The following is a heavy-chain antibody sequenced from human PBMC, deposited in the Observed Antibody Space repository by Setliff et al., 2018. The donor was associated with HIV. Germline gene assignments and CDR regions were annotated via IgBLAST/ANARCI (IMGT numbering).Heavy chain of an antibody. V-gene: IGHV3-30*02. CDR1: GLTFSNYG. CDR2: IRYDGSDK. D-gene: IGHD2-2*01. J-gene: IGHJ4*02. Sequence: SLRLSCAASGLTFSNYGMYWVRQAPGKGLEWVAFIRYDGSDKYYADSVKGRFTISRDNSKNTLYLQMNSLRAEDTAVYYCARGYCNSSNCYAIDYWGQGTLVTVSS. CDR3: ARGYCNSSNCYAIDY.